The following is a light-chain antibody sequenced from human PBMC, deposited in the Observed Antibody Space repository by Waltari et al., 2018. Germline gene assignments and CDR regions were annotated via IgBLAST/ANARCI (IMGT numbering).Light chain of an antibody. CDR2: GAS. J-gene: IGKJ5*01. CDR3: QQYNRWPPIT. Sequence: VMTQSPATLSVSPGERATLSCRASQSIADNLAWYQQRRGQAPRLLIYGASTRATGVPARFTGRGSGTDFTLTISSLQSEDSAVCYCQQYNRWPPITFGLGTRLEI. CDR1: QSIADN. V-gene: IGKV3-15*01.